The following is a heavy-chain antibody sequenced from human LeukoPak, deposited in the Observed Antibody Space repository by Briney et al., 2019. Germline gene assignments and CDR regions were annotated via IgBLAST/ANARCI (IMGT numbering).Heavy chain of an antibody. V-gene: IGHV3-33*01. D-gene: IGHD2-15*01. CDR1: GFSFRSHA. CDR2: IWYDGSKI. CDR3: ARDRRDCSSESCYLPWFDP. Sequence: PGGSLRLSCAASGFSFRSHAMHWVRQAPGKGPEWVAIIWYDGSKIYYADSVKGRFTISRDESKNSLFLQMNSLRAEDTAVYYCARDRRDCSSESCYLPWFDPWGQGTLVTVSA. J-gene: IGHJ5*02.